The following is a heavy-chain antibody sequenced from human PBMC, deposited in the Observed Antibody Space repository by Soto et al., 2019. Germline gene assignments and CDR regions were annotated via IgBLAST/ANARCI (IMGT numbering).Heavy chain of an antibody. D-gene: IGHD3-3*01. J-gene: IGHJ6*02. CDR2: ISGSGGST. Sequence: GGSLRLSCAASGFTFSSYAMSWVRQAPGKGLEWVSAISGSGGSTYYADSVKGRFTISRDNSKNSLYLQMNSLRAEDTAVYYCARDRYSYYDFWSGSLPYYYFGMDFWGQGTTVTVSS. V-gene: IGHV3-23*01. CDR1: GFTFSSYA. CDR3: ARDRYSYYDFWSGSLPYYYFGMDF.